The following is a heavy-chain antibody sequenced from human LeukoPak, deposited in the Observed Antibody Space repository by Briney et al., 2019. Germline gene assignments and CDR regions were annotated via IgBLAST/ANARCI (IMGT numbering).Heavy chain of an antibody. J-gene: IGHJ4*02. V-gene: IGHV1-2*02. CDR3: ARAWLRLNPYFDY. D-gene: IGHD5-12*01. Sequence: ASVKVSCKASGYTFTGYYMHWVRQAPGQGLEWMGWINPNSGGTNYAQKFQGRVTMTRDTSISTSYMELSRLRSDDTAVYHCARAWLRLNPYFDYWGQGTLVTVSS. CDR1: GYTFTGYY. CDR2: INPNSGGT.